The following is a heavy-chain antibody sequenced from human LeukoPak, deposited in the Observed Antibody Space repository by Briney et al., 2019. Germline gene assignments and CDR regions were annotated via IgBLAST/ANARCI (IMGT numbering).Heavy chain of an antibody. Sequence: GGSLRLSCAASGFTFSSYWMSWVRQAPGKGLEYVSAISSNGGSTYYANSVKGRFTISRDNSKNTLYLQMGSLRAEDMAVHYCARGRPYYDFWSGYYTRLWSPMDVWGKGTTVTVSS. CDR1: GFTFSSYW. V-gene: IGHV3-64*01. CDR2: ISSNGGST. J-gene: IGHJ6*03. D-gene: IGHD3-3*01. CDR3: ARGRPYYDFWSGYYTRLWSPMDV.